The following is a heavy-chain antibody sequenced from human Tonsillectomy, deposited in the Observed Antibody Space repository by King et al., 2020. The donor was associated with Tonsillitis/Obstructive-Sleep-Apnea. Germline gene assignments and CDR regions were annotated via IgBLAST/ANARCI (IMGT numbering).Heavy chain of an antibody. CDR1: GFSLSTSGVG. D-gene: IGHD2-2*01. J-gene: IGHJ5*02. Sequence: TLKESGPTLVKPTQTLTLTCTFSGFSLSTSGVGVGWIRQPPGKALEWLALIYWDDDKRYSPSLKSRLTITKDTSKNQVVLTMTNMDPVDTATYYCAHRRESEIVVVPAAMGVGWFDPWGQGTLVTVSS. CDR3: AHRRESEIVVVPAAMGVGWFDP. V-gene: IGHV2-5*02. CDR2: IYWDDDK.